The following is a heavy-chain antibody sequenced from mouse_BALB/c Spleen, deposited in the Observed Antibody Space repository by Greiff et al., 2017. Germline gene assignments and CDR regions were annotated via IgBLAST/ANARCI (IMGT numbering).Heavy chain of an antibody. CDR2: ISSGSSTI. J-gene: IGHJ4*01. CDR3: ARGSYDASMDY. CDR1: GFTFSSFG. V-gene: IGHV5-17*02. D-gene: IGHD2-3*01. Sequence: EVQLVESGGGLVQPGGSRKLSCAASGFTFSSFGMHWVRQAPAKGLEWVAYISSGSSTIYYADTVKGRFTISRDNPKNTLFLQMTSLRSEDTAMYYCARGSYDASMDYWGQGTSVTVSS.